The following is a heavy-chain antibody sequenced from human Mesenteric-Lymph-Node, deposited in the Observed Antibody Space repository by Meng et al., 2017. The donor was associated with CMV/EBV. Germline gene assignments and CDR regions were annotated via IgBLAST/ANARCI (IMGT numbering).Heavy chain of an antibody. CDR1: GFTFSNYA. V-gene: IGHV3-21*04. Sequence: GGSLRLSCAASGFTFSNYAMSWVRQAPGKGLEWVSSISRSDSYRHYADSVKGRFTISRDNAKNSVDLQMTSLRAEDTAVYFCARQLLCSSSTCAARRWGQGTLVTVSS. J-gene: IGHJ4*02. CDR2: ISRSDSYR. D-gene: IGHD2-2*01. CDR3: ARQLLCSSSTCAARR.